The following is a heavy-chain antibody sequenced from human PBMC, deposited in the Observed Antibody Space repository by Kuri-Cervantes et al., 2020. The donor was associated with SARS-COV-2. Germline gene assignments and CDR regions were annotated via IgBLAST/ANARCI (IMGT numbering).Heavy chain of an antibody. CDR3: ARHFGYSYDSGGPGSNYFDY. CDR2: IHYSGNT. D-gene: IGHD3-22*01. Sequence: SETLSLTCTVSGGSISSPNYYWGWIRQPPGKGLEWIGSIHYSGNTHYSPSLKSRVTISVDTSKNQFSLKLNSVTAADTAVYYCARHFGYSYDSGGPGSNYFDYWGQGTLVTVSS. CDR1: GGSISSPNYY. V-gene: IGHV4-39*01. J-gene: IGHJ4*02.